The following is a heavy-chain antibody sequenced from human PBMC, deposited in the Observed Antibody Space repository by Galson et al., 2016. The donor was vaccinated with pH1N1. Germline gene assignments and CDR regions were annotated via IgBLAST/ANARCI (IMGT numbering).Heavy chain of an antibody. V-gene: IGHV3-23*01. CDR3: AKTTTHDLWYYYGTDV. D-gene: IGHD1-1*01. CDR1: GFTFSNYA. CDR2: ISGGGDST. J-gene: IGHJ6*02. Sequence: SLRLSCAASGFTFSNYAMSWVRQSPGEGLEWLSAISGGGDSTYYADSVKGRFTISRDNSKNTLYLQVNSLRAEDTAVYFCAKTTTHDLWYYYGTDVWGHGTAVTVSS.